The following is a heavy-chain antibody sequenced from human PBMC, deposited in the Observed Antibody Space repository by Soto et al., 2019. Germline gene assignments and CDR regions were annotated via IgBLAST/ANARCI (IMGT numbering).Heavy chain of an antibody. CDR1: GYTFTSYY. V-gene: IGHV1-46*01. J-gene: IGHJ4*02. CDR3: ATAGNYDSSGRDF. CDR2: INPSGGST. Sequence: VASVKVSCKASGYTFTSYYMHWVRQAPGQGLEWMGIINPSGGSTSYAQKFQGRVTMTRDTSTSTVYMELRSLRSDDTAVYYCATAGNYDSSGRDFWGQGTLVTVSS. D-gene: IGHD3-22*01.